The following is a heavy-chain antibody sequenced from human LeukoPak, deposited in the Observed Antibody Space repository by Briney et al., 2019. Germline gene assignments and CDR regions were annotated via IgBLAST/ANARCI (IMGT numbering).Heavy chain of an antibody. D-gene: IGHD6-13*01. CDR1: GFTFDDYG. CDR2: INWNGGST. CDR3: AREPPRGSSWYSVYFDY. V-gene: IGHV3-20*04. J-gene: IGHJ4*02. Sequence: RPGGSLRLSCAASGFTFDDYGMSWVRQAPGKGLEWVSGINWNGGSTGYADSVKGRFTISRDNAKNSLYLQMNSLRAEDTALYYCAREPPRGSSWYSVYFDYWGQGTLVTVSS.